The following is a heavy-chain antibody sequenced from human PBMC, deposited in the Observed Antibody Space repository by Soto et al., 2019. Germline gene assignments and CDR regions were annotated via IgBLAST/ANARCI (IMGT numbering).Heavy chain of an antibody. CDR3: ARPVLSIAMDPNQYYVMDV. Sequence: EVQLVQSGAEVKKPGESLRISCKGSGYSFTSYWINWVRQMPGKGLEWMGRIDPSDSYTNYSPSFQGHVTISADKSTRTAYLQWSSLKDSDTAMYYCARPVLSIAMDPNQYYVMDVWGQGTTVTVSS. J-gene: IGHJ6*02. D-gene: IGHD2-21*01. V-gene: IGHV5-10-1*01. CDR2: IDPSDSYT. CDR1: GYSFTSYW.